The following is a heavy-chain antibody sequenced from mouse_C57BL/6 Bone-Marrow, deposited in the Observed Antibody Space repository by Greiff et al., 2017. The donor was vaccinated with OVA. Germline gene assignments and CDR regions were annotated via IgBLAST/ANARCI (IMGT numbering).Heavy chain of an antibody. Sequence: EVQGVESGPELVKPGASVKMSCKASGYTFTDYNMHWVKQSHGKSLEWIGYINPNNGGNSYNQKFKGKATLTVNKSSRTAYMELRSLTSEESAVYYCARGYYGSRRMDYWGQGTSVTVSS. CDR2: INPNNGGN. D-gene: IGHD1-1*01. CDR1: GYTFTDYN. J-gene: IGHJ4*01. V-gene: IGHV1-22*01. CDR3: ARGYYGSRRMDY.